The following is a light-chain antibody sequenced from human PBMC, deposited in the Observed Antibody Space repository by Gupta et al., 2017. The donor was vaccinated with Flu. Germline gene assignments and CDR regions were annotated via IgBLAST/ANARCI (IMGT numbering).Light chain of an antibody. CDR2: ATS. CDR1: QGIRND. Sequence: DIQMXQSXSSLSASIGDRVTITCRASQGIRNDVAWYQQKPGKAPKRLMYATSTLQSGAPSRFSGSGSGTEFTLTISGLQPEDYATYYCLQHNSFPLTFGQGTRLDIK. CDR3: LQHNSFPLT. V-gene: IGKV1-17*01. J-gene: IGKJ5*01.